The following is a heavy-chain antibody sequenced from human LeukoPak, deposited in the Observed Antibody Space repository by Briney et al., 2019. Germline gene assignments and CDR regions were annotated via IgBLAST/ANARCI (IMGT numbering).Heavy chain of an antibody. CDR3: ARRLTQYDCFDP. CDR1: GDSVSSNSVT. Sequence: SQTLSLTCAISGDSVSSNSVTWNWIRQSSSRGLEWLGRTYYRSTWYNDYAVSVRGRITVNPDTSKNQFSLHLNSVTPEDTAVYYCARRLTQYDCFDPWGQGILVTVSS. CDR2: TYYRSTWYN. D-gene: IGHD2-2*01. J-gene: IGHJ5*02. V-gene: IGHV6-1*01.